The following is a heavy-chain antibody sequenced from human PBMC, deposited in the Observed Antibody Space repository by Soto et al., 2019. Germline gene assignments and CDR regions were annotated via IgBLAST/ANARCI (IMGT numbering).Heavy chain of an antibody. CDR3: ARTPVPRGSSWYLNWFDP. D-gene: IGHD6-13*01. Sequence: SETLSLTCTVSGGSISSYYWSWIRQPPGKGLEWIGYIYYSGSTNYNPSLKSRVTISVDTSKNQFSLKLSSETAADTAVYYCARTPVPRGSSWYLNWFDPWGQGTLVTVSS. J-gene: IGHJ5*02. CDR2: IYYSGST. V-gene: IGHV4-59*01. CDR1: GGSISSYY.